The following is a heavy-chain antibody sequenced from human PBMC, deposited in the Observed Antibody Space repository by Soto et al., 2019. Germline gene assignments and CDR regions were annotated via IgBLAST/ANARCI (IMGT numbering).Heavy chain of an antibody. V-gene: IGHV1-69*01. CDR2: IIPLFGTT. CDR1: GDTFKNCV. J-gene: IGHJ6*02. D-gene: IGHD3-10*01. Sequence: QVQVVQSGVEVRRPGSSVKVSCKASGDTFKNCVISWVRQAPGQGLEWMGGIIPLFGTTDFAQRLQGRLTITTDESTTTAYMELSSLGSEDTVTYYGAAELGFGKLSVVWGQGTTVIVSS. CDR3: AAELGFGKLSVV.